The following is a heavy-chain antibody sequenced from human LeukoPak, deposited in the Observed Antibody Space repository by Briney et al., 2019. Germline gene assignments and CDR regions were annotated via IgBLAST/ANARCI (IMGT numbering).Heavy chain of an antibody. Sequence: SETLSLTCAVSGGSISSNNWWSWVRQPPGKGLEWIGEISHGGRINYNPSLESRVTISVDTSKNQFSLKLSSVTAADTAVYYCARDLRSPAESSGWHFFDYWGQGTLVTVSS. V-gene: IGHV4-4*02. D-gene: IGHD3-22*01. CDR1: GGSISSNNW. CDR3: ARDLRSPAESSGWHFFDY. J-gene: IGHJ4*02. CDR2: ISHGGRI.